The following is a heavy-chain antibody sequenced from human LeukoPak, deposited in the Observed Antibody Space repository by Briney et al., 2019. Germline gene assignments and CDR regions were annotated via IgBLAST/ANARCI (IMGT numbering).Heavy chain of an antibody. J-gene: IGHJ4*02. CDR1: GGSISSYY. CDR3: ARDRGYSYGIFDY. CDR2: IYYSGST. D-gene: IGHD5-18*01. Sequence: SETLSLTCTVSGGSISSYYWIWIRQPPGKGLEWIGYIYYSGSTNYNPSLKSRVTISVDTSKNQFSLKLSSVTAADTAVYYCARDRGYSYGIFDYWGQGTLVTVSS. V-gene: IGHV4-59*01.